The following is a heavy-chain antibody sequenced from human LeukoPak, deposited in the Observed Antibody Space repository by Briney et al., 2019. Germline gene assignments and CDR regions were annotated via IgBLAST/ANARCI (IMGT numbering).Heavy chain of an antibody. CDR2: IYYSGST. D-gene: IGHD6-13*01. CDR1: GGSISSYY. J-gene: IGHJ4*01. CDR3: ARDSGAAGTKSVLFDY. Sequence: SETLSLTCTVSGGSISSYYWSWIRQPPGKRLEWIGYIYYSGSTNYNPSLKSRVTISVDTSKNQFSLKLNSVTAADTAVYYCARDSGAAGTKSVLFDYWGQGILVTVSS. V-gene: IGHV4-59*01.